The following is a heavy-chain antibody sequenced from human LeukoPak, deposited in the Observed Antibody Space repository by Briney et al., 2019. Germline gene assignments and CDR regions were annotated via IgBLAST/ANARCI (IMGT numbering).Heavy chain of an antibody. CDR2: ITSKYVT. Sequence: GGSPRLSCAASGFVVSLNYMAWVRQAPGKKLEWVSAITSKYVTYYADSVKGRFVISRDNSKNTMYLQMNGLRAEDTAMYYCYGIHLGDAFDLWGQGTMVTASS. CDR3: YGIHLGDAFDL. D-gene: IGHD3-16*01. J-gene: IGHJ3*01. V-gene: IGHV3-53*01. CDR1: GFVVSLNY.